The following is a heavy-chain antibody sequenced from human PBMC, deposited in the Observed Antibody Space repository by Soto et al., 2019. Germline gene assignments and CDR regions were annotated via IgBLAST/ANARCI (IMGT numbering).Heavy chain of an antibody. D-gene: IGHD3-10*01. V-gene: IGHV1-24*01. Sequence: GASVKVSCKVSGYTLTELSMHWVRQAPGKGLEWMGGFDPEDGETIYAQKFQGRVTMTEDTSTDTAYMELSSLRSEDTAVYYCATATMVRGVHPFAYWGQGTLVTVSS. CDR1: GYTLTELS. CDR2: FDPEDGET. CDR3: ATATMVRGVHPFAY. J-gene: IGHJ4*02.